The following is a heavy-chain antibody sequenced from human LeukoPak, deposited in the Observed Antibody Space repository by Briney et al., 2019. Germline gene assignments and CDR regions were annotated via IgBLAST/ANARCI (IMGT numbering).Heavy chain of an antibody. J-gene: IGHJ6*03. CDR2: MNPNGGNT. CDR1: GYTFTSYD. CDR3: SRLGSGSYYNYYYYYYMDV. V-gene: IGHV1-8*01. Sequence: ASVKVSCKASGYTFTSYDINWVRQATGQGLEWMGWMNPNGGNTGYAQKFQGRVTMTRNTSISTAYMELSSLRSEDTAVYYCSRLGSGSYYNYYYYYYMDVWGKGTTVTVSS. D-gene: IGHD3-10*01.